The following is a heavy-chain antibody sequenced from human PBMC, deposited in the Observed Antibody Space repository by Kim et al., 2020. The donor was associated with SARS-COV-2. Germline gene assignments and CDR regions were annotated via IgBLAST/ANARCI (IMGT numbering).Heavy chain of an antibody. D-gene: IGHD2-15*01. CDR3: ARAKGLTYGMDV. CDR1: GGSISSYY. V-gene: IGHV4-59*01. J-gene: IGHJ6*02. CDR2: IYYSGST. Sequence: SETLSLTCTVSGGSISSYYWSWLRQPPGKGLEWIGYIYYSGSTYYNPSLKSRVTISVDTSMNQFSLKLSSVTAADTAVYYCARAKGLTYGMDVWGQGTT.